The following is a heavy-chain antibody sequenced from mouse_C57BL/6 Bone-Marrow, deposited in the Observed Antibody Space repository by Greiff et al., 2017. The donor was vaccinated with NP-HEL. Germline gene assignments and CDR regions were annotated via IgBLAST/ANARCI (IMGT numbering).Heavy chain of an antibody. V-gene: IGHV1-54*01. CDR1: GYAFTNYL. CDR2: INPGSGGT. Sequence: VMLVESGAELVRPGTSVKVSCKASGYAFTNYLIEWVKQRPGQGLEWIGVINPGSGGTNYNEKFKGKATLTADKSSSTAYMQLSSLTSEDSAVYFCARWDYYGSSYDWGQGTTLTVSS. J-gene: IGHJ2*01. CDR3: ARWDYYGSSYD. D-gene: IGHD1-1*01.